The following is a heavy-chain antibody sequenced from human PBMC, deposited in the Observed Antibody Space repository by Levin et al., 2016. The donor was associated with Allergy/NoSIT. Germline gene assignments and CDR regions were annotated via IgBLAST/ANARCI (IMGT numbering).Heavy chain of an antibody. CDR1: GFTFSSYG. J-gene: IGHJ4*02. CDR2: ISYDGTTD. D-gene: IGHD1-26*01. Sequence: GESLKISCAATGFTFSSYGMHWVRQAPGKGLEWVAVISYDGTTDYYGDSVKGRFSISRDNSKNTLWLQVNSLRAEDTALYYCTKEPLPRGGSYHFDYWGQGTLVTVSS. V-gene: IGHV3-30*18. CDR3: TKEPLPRGGSYHFDY.